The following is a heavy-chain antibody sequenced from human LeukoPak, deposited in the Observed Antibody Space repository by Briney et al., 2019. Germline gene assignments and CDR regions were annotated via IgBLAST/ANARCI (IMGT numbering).Heavy chain of an antibody. D-gene: IGHD6-19*01. CDR3: ARDLFLNISGWYSFYYYYGMDV. Sequence: AGGSLRLSFAASGFTFSSYAMHWVRQAPGKGLEWVAVISYDGSNKYYADSVKGRFTISRDNSKNTLYLQMNSLRAEDTAVYYCARDLFLNISGWYSFYYYYGMDVWGQGTTVTVSS. CDR2: ISYDGSNK. J-gene: IGHJ6*02. V-gene: IGHV3-30-3*01. CDR1: GFTFSSYA.